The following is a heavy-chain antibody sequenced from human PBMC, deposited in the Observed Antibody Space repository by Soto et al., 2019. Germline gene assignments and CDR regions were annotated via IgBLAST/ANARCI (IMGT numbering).Heavy chain of an antibody. V-gene: IGHV3-64D*06. CDR2: ISSDGGNT. Sequence: PGGSLRLSCSASGFTCSSYAMHWVRQAPGKGLEYVSAISSDGGNTYYADSVKGRFTISRDNSKNTLYLQMSSLRAEDTAVYYCMKSIVATDNWFDPWGQGTLVTVSS. J-gene: IGHJ5*02. CDR3: MKSIVATDNWFDP. CDR1: GFTCSSYA. D-gene: IGHD5-12*01.